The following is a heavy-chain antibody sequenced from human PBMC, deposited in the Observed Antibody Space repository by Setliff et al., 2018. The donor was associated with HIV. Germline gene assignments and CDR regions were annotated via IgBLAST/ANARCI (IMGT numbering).Heavy chain of an antibody. CDR2: ISYSGKT. V-gene: IGHV4-39*01. Sequence: SETLSLTCTVSGVPTSASTYYWGWIRQPPGKGLDWIGYISYSGKTYYNPSLKSRVLISVDTSKNQFSLKLTSVTAADTAVYYCARRGIIAGTTDFWGQGTPVTVSS. CDR1: GVPTSASTYY. J-gene: IGHJ4*02. D-gene: IGHD1-7*01. CDR3: ARRGIIAGTTDF.